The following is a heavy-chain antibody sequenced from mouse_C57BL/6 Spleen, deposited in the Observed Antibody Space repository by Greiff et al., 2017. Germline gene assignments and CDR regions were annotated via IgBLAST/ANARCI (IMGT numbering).Heavy chain of an antibody. CDR3: ARTGDNWDVGYAMDY. D-gene: IGHD4-1*01. CDR2: IWSGGST. J-gene: IGHJ4*01. V-gene: IGHV2-2*01. CDR1: GFSLTSYG. Sequence: VKLMESGPGLVQPSQSLSITCTVSGFSLTSYGVHWVRQSPGKGLEWLGVIWSGGSTDYNAAFISRLSISKDNSKSQVFFKMNSLQADDTAIYYCARTGDNWDVGYAMDYWGQGTSVTVSS.